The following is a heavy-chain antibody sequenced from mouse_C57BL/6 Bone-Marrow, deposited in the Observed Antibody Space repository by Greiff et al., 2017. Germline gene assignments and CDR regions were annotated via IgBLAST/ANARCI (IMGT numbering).Heavy chain of an antibody. D-gene: IGHD2-3*01. Sequence: DVMLVESGGGLVQPGGSMKLSCVASGFTFSNYWMNWVRQSPEKGLEWVAQIRLKSDNYATHYAESVKGRFTISRDDSKSSVYLQMNNLRAEDTGIYYCTSLYDGYPHYFDYWGQGTTLTVSS. J-gene: IGHJ2*01. V-gene: IGHV6-3*01. CDR3: TSLYDGYPHYFDY. CDR1: GFTFSNYW. CDR2: IRLKSDNYAT.